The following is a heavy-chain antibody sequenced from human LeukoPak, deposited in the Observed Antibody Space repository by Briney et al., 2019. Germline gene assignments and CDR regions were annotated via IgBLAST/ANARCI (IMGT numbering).Heavy chain of an antibody. CDR1: GYSFSDYY. V-gene: IGHV1-2*02. Sequence: ASVKVSCKASGYSFSDYYMHWVRQAPGQGLEWMGWINPYNGGTDYAQKFQGRVTMTRDTSINTVYMELSSLRSDDTAVYYCARFDTFGGIIVNYFDYWGQGTLVTVSS. CDR3: ARFDTFGGIIVNYFDY. J-gene: IGHJ4*02. D-gene: IGHD3-16*02. CDR2: INPYNGGT.